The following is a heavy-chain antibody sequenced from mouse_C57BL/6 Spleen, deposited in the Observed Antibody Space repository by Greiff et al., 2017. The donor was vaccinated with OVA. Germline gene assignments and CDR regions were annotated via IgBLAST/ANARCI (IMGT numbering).Heavy chain of an antibody. CDR3: TRDGYGAWFAY. D-gene: IGHD2-2*01. CDR2: IDPETGGT. CDR1: GYTFTDYE. V-gene: IGHV1-15*01. Sequence: QVHVKQSGAELVRPGASVTLSCKASGYTFTDYEMHWVKQTPVHGLEWIGAIDPETGGTAYNQKFKGKAILTADKSSSTAYMELRSLTSEDSAVYYCTRDGYGAWFAYWGQGTLVTVSA. J-gene: IGHJ3*01.